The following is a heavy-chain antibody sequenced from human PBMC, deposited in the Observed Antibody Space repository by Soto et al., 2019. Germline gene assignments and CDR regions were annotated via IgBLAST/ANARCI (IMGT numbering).Heavy chain of an antibody. CDR3: AKAYSGSYRGAFDI. CDR2: ISWNSGSI. CDR1: VFTFDDYA. Sequence: GWSLRLSCASSVFTFDDYAMHWVRQAPGKGLEWVSGISWNSGSIGYADSVKGRFTISRDNAKNSLYLQMNSLRAEDTALYYCAKAYSGSYRGAFDIWGQGTMVT. J-gene: IGHJ3*02. D-gene: IGHD1-26*01. V-gene: IGHV3-9*01.